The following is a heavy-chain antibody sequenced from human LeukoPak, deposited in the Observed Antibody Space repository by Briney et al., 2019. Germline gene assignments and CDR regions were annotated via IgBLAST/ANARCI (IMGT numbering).Heavy chain of an antibody. CDR1: GFTFSRFG. V-gene: IGHV3-33*06. CDR2: IWYDGSNQ. D-gene: IGHD6-19*01. J-gene: IGHJ4*02. CDR3: AKSPPVAAKGWYFDY. Sequence: PGRSLRLSCEASGFTFSRFGMHWVRQAPGKGLEWVAVIWYDGSNQDYADSVKGRFTISRDNSKNTLYLQVSSLRAEDTAVYYCAKSPPVAAKGWYFDYWGQGTLVTVSS.